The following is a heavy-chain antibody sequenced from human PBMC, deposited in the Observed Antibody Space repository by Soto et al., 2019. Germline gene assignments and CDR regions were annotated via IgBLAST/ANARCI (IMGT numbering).Heavy chain of an antibody. J-gene: IGHJ5*02. Sequence: GASVKVSCKASGYTFTSYGISWVRQAPGQGLEWMGWISAYNGNTNYAQKLQGRVTMTTDTSTSTAYMELRSLRSDDTAVYYCARVGGNTLKDIVPMVYALDWFDPWGQGTLVTVSS. CDR1: GYTFTSYG. CDR3: ARVGGNTLKDIVPMVYALDWFDP. V-gene: IGHV1-18*01. CDR2: ISAYNGNT. D-gene: IGHD2-8*01.